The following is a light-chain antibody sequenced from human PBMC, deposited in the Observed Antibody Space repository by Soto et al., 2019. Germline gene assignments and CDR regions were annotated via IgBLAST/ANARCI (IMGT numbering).Light chain of an antibody. CDR1: QSVTTNQ. V-gene: IGKV3-20*01. J-gene: IGKJ2*01. Sequence: EIVLTQSPGTLSLSPGERATLSCRASQSVTTNQLAWFQQKPGQAPRLLIYDASGRATGIPDRFSGSGSGTDFTLTISRLEPEDFAVYYCQQYGSSPQTFGQGTKLEI. CDR3: QQYGSSPQT. CDR2: DAS.